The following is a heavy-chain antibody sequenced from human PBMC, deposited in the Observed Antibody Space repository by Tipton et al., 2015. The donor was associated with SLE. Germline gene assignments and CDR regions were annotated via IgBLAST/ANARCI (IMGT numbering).Heavy chain of an antibody. V-gene: IGHV3-33*06. J-gene: IGHJ6*02. D-gene: IGHD4-11*01. CDR3: AKTYSHYGCYYYGLDV. Sequence: SLRLSCAASGFAFSSYWMHWVRQAPGKGLEWVAVIWYDGSNAYYADSVRGRFTISRDNSKNTLYLQMTSLRAEDTALYYCAKTYSHYGCYYYGLDVWGQGTTVTVSS. CDR2: IWYDGSNA. CDR1: GFAFSSYW.